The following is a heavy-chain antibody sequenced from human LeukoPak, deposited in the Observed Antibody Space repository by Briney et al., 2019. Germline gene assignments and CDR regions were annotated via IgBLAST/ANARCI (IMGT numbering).Heavy chain of an antibody. D-gene: IGHD3-22*01. CDR2: IYYSGST. CDR1: GGSISSGDYY. J-gene: IGHJ3*02. Sequence: PSETLSLTCTVSGGSISSGDYYWSWIRQPPGKGLEWIGYIYYSGSTYYNPSLKSRVTISVDTSKNQFSLKLSSVTAADTAVYYCARTSRGYGAFDIWGQGTMVTVSS. CDR3: ARTSRGYGAFDI. V-gene: IGHV4-30-4*01.